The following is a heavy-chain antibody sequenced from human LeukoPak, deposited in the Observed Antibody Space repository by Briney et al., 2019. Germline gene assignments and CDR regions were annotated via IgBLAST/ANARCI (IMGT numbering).Heavy chain of an antibody. CDR2: LAYSGSSA. CDR3: ARVKITMIVVEDYGMDV. J-gene: IGHJ6*02. CDR1: GFAFNSYA. Sequence: GASLRLSCAASGFAFNSYAVTWVRQAPGKGLQWVSSLAYSGSSAYYADSVKGRFTISRDNSRNTLYLQMNSLRAEDTAVYYCARVKITMIVVEDYGMDVWGQGTTVTVSS. V-gene: IGHV3-23*01. D-gene: IGHD3-22*01.